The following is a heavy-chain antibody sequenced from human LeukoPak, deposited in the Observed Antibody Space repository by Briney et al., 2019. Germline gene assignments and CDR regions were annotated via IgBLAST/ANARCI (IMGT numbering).Heavy chain of an antibody. CDR3: ARRSKYYDFWSGMDSNYYYYGMDV. Sequence: ASETLSLTCTVSGGSISSSSYYWSWIRQPPGKGLEWIGYIYYSGSTNYNPSLKSRVTISVDTSKNQFSLKLSSVTAADTAVYYCARRSKYYDFWSGMDSNYYYYGMDVWGQGTTVTVSS. D-gene: IGHD3-3*01. CDR1: GGSISSSSYY. CDR2: IYYSGST. J-gene: IGHJ6*02. V-gene: IGHV4-61*05.